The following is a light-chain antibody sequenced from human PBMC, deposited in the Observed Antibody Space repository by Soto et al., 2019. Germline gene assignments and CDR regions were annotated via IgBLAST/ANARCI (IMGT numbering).Light chain of an antibody. CDR2: RNN. CDR1: SSNIGSNY. J-gene: IGLJ2*01. V-gene: IGLV1-47*01. Sequence: QSVLTQPPSASGTPGQRVTISCSGSSSNIGSNYVYWYQQLPGTAPKLLIYRNNQRPSGVPDRFSGSKSGNSASLAISGRRSEDEADYYCAAWDDSLRVFGGGTKLTVL. CDR3: AAWDDSLRV.